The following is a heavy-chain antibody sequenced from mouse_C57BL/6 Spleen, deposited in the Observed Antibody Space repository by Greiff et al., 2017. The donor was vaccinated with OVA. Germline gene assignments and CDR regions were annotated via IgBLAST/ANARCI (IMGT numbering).Heavy chain of an antibody. Sequence: EVQVVESEGGLVQPGSSMKLSCTASGFTFSDYYMAWVRQVPEKGLEWVANINYDGSSTYYLDSLKSRFIISRDNAKNILYLQMSSLKSEDTATYYCARIYDGYYWYFDVWGTGTTVTVSS. V-gene: IGHV5-16*01. CDR3: ARIYDGYYWYFDV. D-gene: IGHD2-3*01. J-gene: IGHJ1*03. CDR1: GFTFSDYY. CDR2: INYDGSST.